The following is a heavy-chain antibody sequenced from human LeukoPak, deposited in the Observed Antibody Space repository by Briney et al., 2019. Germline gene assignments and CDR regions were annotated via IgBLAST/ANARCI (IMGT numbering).Heavy chain of an antibody. D-gene: IGHD1-26*01. CDR1: GFTFSSYS. Sequence: PGGSLRLSCAASGFTFSSYSMNWVRQAPGKGLEWVSSISSSSSYIYYADSVKGRFTISRDNAKNSLYLQMNSLRAEDTAVYYCAIFPGGGSRWELRPRWFDPWGQGTLVTVSS. V-gene: IGHV3-21*01. J-gene: IGHJ5*02. CDR3: AIFPGGGSRWELRPRWFDP. CDR2: ISSSSSYI.